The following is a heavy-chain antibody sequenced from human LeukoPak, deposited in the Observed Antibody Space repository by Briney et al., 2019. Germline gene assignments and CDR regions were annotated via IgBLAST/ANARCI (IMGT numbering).Heavy chain of an antibody. V-gene: IGHV3-13*01. J-gene: IGHJ4*02. CDR1: GFSLSSYD. CDR2: IGIPGDT. D-gene: IGHD6-19*01. Sequence: GSLRLSCAASGFSLSSYDMHWVRQGTGKGLEWVSGIGIPGDTYYPGSVKGRFTISRENAKNSLYLQMNSLRAEDTAVYYCTRDRSARIAVAGTFYFDYWGQGTLVTVSS. CDR3: TRDRSARIAVAGTFYFDY.